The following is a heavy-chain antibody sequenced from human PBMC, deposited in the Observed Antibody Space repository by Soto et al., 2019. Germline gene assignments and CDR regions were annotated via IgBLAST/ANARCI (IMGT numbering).Heavy chain of an antibody. J-gene: IGHJ4*02. CDR2: MYPDDSDI. CDR3: ARQLTAAADIDF. Sequence: GESLKISCKASGYSFSFYWIGWVRQMPGKGLEWMAIMYPDDSDIRYSPSFEAHVTISADKSTNTAYLQWSSLKASDTAMYYCARQLTAAADIDFWGQGTRVTVSS. V-gene: IGHV5-51*01. CDR1: GYSFSFYW. D-gene: IGHD6-13*01.